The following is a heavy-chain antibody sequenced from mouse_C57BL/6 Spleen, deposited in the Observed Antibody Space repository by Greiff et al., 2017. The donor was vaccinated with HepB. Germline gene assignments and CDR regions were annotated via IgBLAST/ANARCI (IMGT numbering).Heavy chain of an antibody. CDR3: AGYIPDGYYEGFAY. J-gene: IGHJ3*01. CDR2: IRNKANGYTT. Sequence: EVQLVESGGGLVQPGGSLSLSCAASGFTFTDYYMSWVRQPPGKALEWLGFIRNKANGYTTEYSASVKGRFTISRYNSQSILYLQMNALRAEDSATYYCAGYIPDGYYEGFAYWGQGTLVTVSA. V-gene: IGHV7-3*01. CDR1: GFTFTDYY. D-gene: IGHD2-3*01.